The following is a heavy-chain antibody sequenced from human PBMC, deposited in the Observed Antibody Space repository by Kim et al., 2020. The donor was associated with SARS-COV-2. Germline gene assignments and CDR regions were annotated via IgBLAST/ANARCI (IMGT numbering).Heavy chain of an antibody. CDR2: TYYRSSWST. J-gene: IGHJ4*02. D-gene: IGHD3-10*01. V-gene: IGHV6-1*01. Sequence: SQTLSLTCAISGDSVTSNSAAWSWIRQSPSRGLEWLGRTYYRSSWSTDYAVSVKSRININPDTSQNQFSLQLNSVTPEDTAVYYCARRGSGSGADFDYWGQGTLVTVSS. CDR3: ARRGSGSGADFDY. CDR1: GDSVTSNSAA.